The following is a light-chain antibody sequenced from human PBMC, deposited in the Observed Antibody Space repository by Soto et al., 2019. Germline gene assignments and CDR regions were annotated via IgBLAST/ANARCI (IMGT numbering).Light chain of an antibody. CDR3: AAWDDSLSGLV. CDR2: DDN. V-gene: IGLV1-51*01. J-gene: IGLJ2*01. CDR1: SSNIGGNS. Sequence: QAVVTQPPSVSAAPGQKVTISCSGSSSNIGGNSVSWYQQLPGTAPKLLIYDDNKRPSGIPDRFSGSKSATSASLAITGLRPEDEADYYCAAWDDSLSGLVFGRGTKVTVL.